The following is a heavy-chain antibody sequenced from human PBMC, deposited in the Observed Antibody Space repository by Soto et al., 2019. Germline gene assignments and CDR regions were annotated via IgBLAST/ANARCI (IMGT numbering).Heavy chain of an antibody. Sequence: QLVESGGGLVQPGRSLRLSCTASGFTFDDYPMHWVRQRPGQGLEWDSGITWNSAKVGYADSVRGRFTISRDNAKNSLFLQMDNLRPEDTAFYFCAKGGYCTDVSCYTEFAPRRQGTLVTVSS. J-gene: IGHJ5*02. CDR1: GFTFDDYP. CDR2: ITWNSAKV. D-gene: IGHD2-15*01. V-gene: IGHV3-9*01. CDR3: AKGGYCTDVSCYTEFAP.